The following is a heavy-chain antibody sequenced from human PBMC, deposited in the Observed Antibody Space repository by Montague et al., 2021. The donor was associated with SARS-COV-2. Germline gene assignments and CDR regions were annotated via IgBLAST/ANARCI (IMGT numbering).Heavy chain of an antibody. CDR2: ISSSSSYI. D-gene: IGHD3-10*01. Sequence: SLRLSCAASGFTFSSYSMNWVRQAPGKGLEWVSSISSSSSYIYYVDSVKGRFTISRDNAKNSLYLQMNSLRAEDTAVYYCARGIRITMVRGVTIDYWGQGTLVTVSS. J-gene: IGHJ4*02. CDR1: GFTFSSYS. V-gene: IGHV3-21*01. CDR3: ARGIRITMVRGVTIDY.